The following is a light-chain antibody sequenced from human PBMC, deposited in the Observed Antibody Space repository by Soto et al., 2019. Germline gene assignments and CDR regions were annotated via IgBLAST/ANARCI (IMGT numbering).Light chain of an antibody. V-gene: IGKV1-12*01. Sequence: DIQMTQSPSSVSASVGDRVTLTVLASQGIGDRLAWYQQKPGKVPQLLIYFASTLGSGVPSRFSGSGSGTDFILTINTLQADDFATYYCLHTYSFPRTFGQGTKVDIK. CDR1: QGIGDR. J-gene: IGKJ1*01. CDR2: FAS. CDR3: LHTYSFPRT.